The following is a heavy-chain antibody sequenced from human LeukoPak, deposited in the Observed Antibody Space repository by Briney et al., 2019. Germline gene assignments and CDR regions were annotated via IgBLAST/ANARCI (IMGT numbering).Heavy chain of an antibody. D-gene: IGHD6-13*01. CDR3: AKALIAAAGTRTGFDY. V-gene: IGHV3-23*01. CDR2: ISGSGGST. Sequence: GGSLRLSCAASGFTFSSYAMSWVRQAPGKGLEWVSAISGSGGSTYYADSVKGRFTISRDNSKNTLYLQMNSLRAEDTAVYYCAKALIAAAGTRTGFDYWGQGTLVTVSS. J-gene: IGHJ4*02. CDR1: GFTFSSYA.